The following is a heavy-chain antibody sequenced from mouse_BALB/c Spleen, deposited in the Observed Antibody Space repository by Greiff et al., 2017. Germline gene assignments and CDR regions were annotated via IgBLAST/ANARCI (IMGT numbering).Heavy chain of an antibody. D-gene: IGHD1-1*01. CDR2: ISYSGST. J-gene: IGHJ2*01. Sequence: EVQLVESGPGLVKPSQSLSLTCTVTGYSITSDYAWNWIRQFPGNKLEWMGYISYSGSTSYNPSLKSRISITRDTSKNQFFLQLNSVTTEDTATYYCARMNYGSSYYWGQGTLSQSPQ. CDR1: GYSITSDYA. V-gene: IGHV3-2*02. CDR3: ARMNYGSSYY.